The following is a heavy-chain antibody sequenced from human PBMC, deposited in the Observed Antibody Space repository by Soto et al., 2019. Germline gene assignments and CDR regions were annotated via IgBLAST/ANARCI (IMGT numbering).Heavy chain of an antibody. Sequence: EVQLVESGGGLVQPGGSLRLSCAASGFTFRSYWMHWVRQAPGKGLVWVSIIKSDGSTTRYADSVKGRFTISRDNAKNTLYLQMNSLRAEDTAEYYCARDMGWNGMDVWGQGTTVTVSS. V-gene: IGHV3-74*01. J-gene: IGHJ6*02. CDR1: GFTFRSYW. D-gene: IGHD3-10*01. CDR3: ARDMGWNGMDV. CDR2: IKSDGSTT.